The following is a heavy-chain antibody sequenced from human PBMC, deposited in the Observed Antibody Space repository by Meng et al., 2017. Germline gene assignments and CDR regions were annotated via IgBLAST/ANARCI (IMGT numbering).Heavy chain of an antibody. CDR3: ARERIGVYDAFDI. CDR1: GYTFTDYY. J-gene: IGHJ3*02. Sequence: ASVMISCKASGYTFTDYYIYWVRQAPGQGLQLMGCINPSSGGTNYAQKFQGRVTMTRDTSISTAYMELSSLRSDDTAVYYCARERIGVYDAFDIWGQGTMVTVSS. CDR2: INPSSGGT. D-gene: IGHD6-19*01. V-gene: IGHV1-2*02.